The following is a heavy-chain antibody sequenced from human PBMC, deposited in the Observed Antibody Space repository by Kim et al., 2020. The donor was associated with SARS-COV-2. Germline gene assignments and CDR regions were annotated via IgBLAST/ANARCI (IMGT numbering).Heavy chain of an antibody. CDR3: ARNDYFDS. V-gene: IGHV1-3*01. CDR2: NGKI. J-gene: IGHJ4*02. Sequence: NGKIKYSEKCQDRITLTRDTSASTVYMELGSLRSEDTAVYYCARNDYFDSWGQGTLVTVSS.